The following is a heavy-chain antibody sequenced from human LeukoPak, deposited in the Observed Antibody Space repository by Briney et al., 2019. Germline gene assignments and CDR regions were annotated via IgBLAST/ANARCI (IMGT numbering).Heavy chain of an antibody. CDR1: GGSISSYY. CDR2: IYYSGST. V-gene: IGHV4-59*12. J-gene: IGHJ4*02. Sequence: SETLSLTCTVSGGSISSYYWSWIRQPPGKGLEWIGYIYYSGSTNYNPSLKSRVTISVDTSKNQFSLKLSSVTAADTAVYYCARDTTRARYSSDWGQGTLVTVSS. CDR3: ARDTTRARYSSD. D-gene: IGHD6-25*01.